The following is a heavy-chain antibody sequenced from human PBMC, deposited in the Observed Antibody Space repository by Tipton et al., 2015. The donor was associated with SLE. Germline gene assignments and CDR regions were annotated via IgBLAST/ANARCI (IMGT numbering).Heavy chain of an antibody. D-gene: IGHD3-10*01. CDR3: ARDLVRGVSGGY. CDR1: GDSISSGGYS. V-gene: IGHV4-30-2*01. CDR2: IYHSGST. J-gene: IGHJ4*02. Sequence: TLSLTCAVSGDSISSGGYSWSWIRQPPGKGLEWIGYIYHSGSTNYNPSLKSRVTISVDKSKNQFSLKLSSVTAADTAVYYCARDLVRGVSGGYWGQGTLVTVSS.